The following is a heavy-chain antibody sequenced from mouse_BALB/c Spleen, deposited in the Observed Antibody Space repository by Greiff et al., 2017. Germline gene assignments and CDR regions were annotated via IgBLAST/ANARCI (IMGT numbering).Heavy chain of an antibody. CDR2: IYPSDSYT. V-gene: IGHV1-69*02. CDR3: TAYYRYDYFDY. Sequence: VQLQQSGAELVRPGASVKLSCKASGYTFTSYWINWVKQRPGQGLEWIGNIYPSDSYTNYNQKFKDKATLTVDKSSSTAYMQLSSPTSEDSAVYYCTAYYRYDYFDYWGQGTTLTVSS. J-gene: IGHJ2*01. D-gene: IGHD2-14*01. CDR1: GYTFTSYW.